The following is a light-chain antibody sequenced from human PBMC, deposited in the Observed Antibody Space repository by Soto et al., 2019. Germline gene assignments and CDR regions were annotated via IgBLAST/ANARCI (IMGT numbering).Light chain of an antibody. Sequence: EIVMTQSPATLSVSPGERATLSCMASQSVSSNLAWYQQKPGQAPRLLIYGASTRATGIPARFSGSGSGTEFTLTISSLQSEDFAVYYCQQYNNWPPAVTFGPGTKVDIK. CDR3: QQYNNWPPAVT. CDR2: GAS. CDR1: QSVSSN. J-gene: IGKJ3*01. V-gene: IGKV3-15*01.